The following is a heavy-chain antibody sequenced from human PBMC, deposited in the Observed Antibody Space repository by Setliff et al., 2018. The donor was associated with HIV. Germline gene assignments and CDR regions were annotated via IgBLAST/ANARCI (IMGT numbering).Heavy chain of an antibody. CDR1: GGSITGYY. CDR3: ARVYYFDSSGYYQRGDVFDI. CDR2: IYYSGNT. V-gene: IGHV4-59*01. D-gene: IGHD3-22*01. J-gene: IGHJ3*02. Sequence: PSETLSLTCTVSGGSITGYYWSWIRQPPGKGLEWIGWIYYSGNTRYNPSLKRRVTISLDTSKNRFSLQLTSVTAADTAMYHCARVYYFDSSGYYQRGDVFDIWGQGTMVTVSS.